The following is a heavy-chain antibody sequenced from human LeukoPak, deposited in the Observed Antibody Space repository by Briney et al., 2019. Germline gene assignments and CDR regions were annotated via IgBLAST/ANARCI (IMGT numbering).Heavy chain of an antibody. CDR2: ISYDGSNK. D-gene: IGHD4-23*01. Sequence: GGSLRLSCAASGFTFSSYGMHWVRQAPGNGLEWVAVISYDGSNKYYADSVKGRFTISRDNSKNTLYLQMNSLRAEDTALYYCAKDPTAGWGYGGNRHYFDYWGQGTLVTVSS. CDR3: AKDPTAGWGYGGNRHYFDY. V-gene: IGHV3-30*18. J-gene: IGHJ4*02. CDR1: GFTFSSYG.